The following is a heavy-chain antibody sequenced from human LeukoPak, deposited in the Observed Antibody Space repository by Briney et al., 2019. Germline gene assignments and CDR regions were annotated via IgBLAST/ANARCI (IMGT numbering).Heavy chain of an antibody. CDR1: GFTFSSHA. V-gene: IGHV3-30*04. CDR3: ARAQTVVVAAILLYFGY. D-gene: IGHD2-15*01. J-gene: IGHJ4*02. CDR2: ISYDGSNK. Sequence: GGSLRLSCAASGFTFSSHAVHWVRQAPGKGLEWVAVISYDGSNKYYADSVKGRFTISRDNSKNTLYLQMNSLRAEDTAVYYCARAQTVVVAAILLYFGYWGQGTLVTVSS.